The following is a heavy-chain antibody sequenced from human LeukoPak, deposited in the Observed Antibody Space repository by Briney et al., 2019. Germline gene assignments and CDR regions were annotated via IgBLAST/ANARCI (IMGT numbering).Heavy chain of an antibody. D-gene: IGHD7-27*01. V-gene: IGHV3-53*01. CDR2: IYSIGST. Sequence: GGSLRLSCAASGFTFSTYEMTWVRQAPGKGLEWVSVIYSIGSTFYADSVKGRFTISRDNSKNTLYLHMNSLRAEDTAVYFCARDRVYLGREDAFDIWGQGTMVTVSS. J-gene: IGHJ3*02. CDR1: GFTFSTYE. CDR3: ARDRVYLGREDAFDI.